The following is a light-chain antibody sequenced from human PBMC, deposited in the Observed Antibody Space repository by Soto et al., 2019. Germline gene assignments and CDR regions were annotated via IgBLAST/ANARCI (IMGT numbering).Light chain of an antibody. Sequence: QSVLTQPSPASGSPGQSVTISCTGTSSDVGAYKYVSWYQQYPGKAPKLMIYEVSKRPSGVPDRFSGSKSGNTASLTVSGLQAEDEADYYCTSYVGSNIWVFGGGTKLTVL. J-gene: IGLJ3*02. CDR3: TSYVGSNIWV. V-gene: IGLV2-8*01. CDR1: SSDVGAYKY. CDR2: EVS.